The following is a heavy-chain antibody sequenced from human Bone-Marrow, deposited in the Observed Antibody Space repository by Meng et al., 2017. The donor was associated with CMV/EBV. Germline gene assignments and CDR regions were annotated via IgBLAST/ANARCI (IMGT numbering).Heavy chain of an antibody. Sequence: SCKASGYTFTGYYMHWVRQAPGQGLEWMGWINPNSGGTNYAQKFQGRVTMTRDTSISTAYMELSRLRSDDTAVYYCARDNTVLNAFDIWGQGTMVTVSS. CDR3: ARDNTVLNAFDI. CDR1: GYTFTGYY. J-gene: IGHJ3*02. V-gene: IGHV1-2*02. CDR2: INPNSGGT. D-gene: IGHD3-10*01.